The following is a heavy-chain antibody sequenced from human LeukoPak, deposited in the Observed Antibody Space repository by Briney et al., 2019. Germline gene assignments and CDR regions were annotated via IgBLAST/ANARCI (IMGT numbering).Heavy chain of an antibody. V-gene: IGHV3-23*01. CDR2: ISDSGGST. Sequence: GGSLRLSCAASGFTFNTYSMNWARQAPGKGLEWVSGISDSGGSTYYADSVKGRCTISRDNSKNTVSLQMNNLRAEDTAVYFCARHDSFIPYWGQGTLVTVTS. D-gene: IGHD3-16*02. CDR3: ARHDSFIPY. CDR1: GFTFNTYS. J-gene: IGHJ4*02.